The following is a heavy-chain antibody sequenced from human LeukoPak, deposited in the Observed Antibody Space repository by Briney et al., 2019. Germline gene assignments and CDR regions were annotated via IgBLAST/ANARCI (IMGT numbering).Heavy chain of an antibody. CDR2: ISGNSDSV. V-gene: IGHV3-48*01. Sequence: GGSLRLSCAASGFTFSSYGMHWVRQAPGKGLEWVSYISGNSDSVYYADSVKGRFTISRDNAKNSLYLQMNSLTVEDTAVYYCARATDRGFYYYYYMDVWGKGTTVTVSS. D-gene: IGHD2-15*01. CDR3: ARATDRGFYYYYYMDV. J-gene: IGHJ6*03. CDR1: GFTFSSYG.